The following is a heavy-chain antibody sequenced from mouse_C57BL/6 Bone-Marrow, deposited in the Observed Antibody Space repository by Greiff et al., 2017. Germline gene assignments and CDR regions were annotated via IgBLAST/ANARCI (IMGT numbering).Heavy chain of an antibody. D-gene: IGHD2-3*01. V-gene: IGHV5-15*01. J-gene: IGHJ3*01. Sequence: EVQVVESGGGLVQPGGSLKLSCAASGFTFSDYGMAWVRQAPRKGPEWVAFISNLAYSIYYADTVTGRFTISRENAKNTLYLEMSSLRSEDTAMYYCASLDGYYWFAYWGQGTLVTVSA. CDR2: ISNLAYSI. CDR1: GFTFSDYG. CDR3: ASLDGYYWFAY.